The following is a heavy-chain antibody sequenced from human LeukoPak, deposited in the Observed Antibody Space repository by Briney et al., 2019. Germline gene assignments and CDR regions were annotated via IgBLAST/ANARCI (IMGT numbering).Heavy chain of an antibody. D-gene: IGHD3-10*01. CDR1: GYSFTDYY. J-gene: IGHJ3*02. Sequence: ASVKVSCKASGYSFTDYYMHWVRQAPGQGLEWMGWINPNSTGTNYAQKFQGRVTMTRDTSIGTAYMELSRLRSDDTAVYYCARGNYNSGSPDAFDIWGQGAMVIVSS. CDR2: INPNSTGT. CDR3: ARGNYNSGSPDAFDI. V-gene: IGHV1-2*02.